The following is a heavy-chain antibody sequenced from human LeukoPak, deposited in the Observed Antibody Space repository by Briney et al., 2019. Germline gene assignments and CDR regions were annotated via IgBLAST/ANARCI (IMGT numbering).Heavy chain of an antibody. CDR1: GFTFSRYA. V-gene: IGHV3-30*04. CDR3: SRAFYYDTSGDYYCDP. Sequence: GGSLRLSCAASGFTFSRYAMHWVRQAPGEGLEWVAGISYDGSNQYYAASVKGRFTVSRDNSKNTLYLQMSSLRPEDTAVYYCSRAFYYDTSGDYYCDPWGQVTLVTVSS. J-gene: IGHJ5*02. CDR2: ISYDGSNQ. D-gene: IGHD3-22*01.